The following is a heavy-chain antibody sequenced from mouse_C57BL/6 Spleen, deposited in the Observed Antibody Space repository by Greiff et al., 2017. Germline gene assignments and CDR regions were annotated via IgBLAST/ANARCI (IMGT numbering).Heavy chain of an antibody. V-gene: IGHV14-2*01. CDR3: ADGYDAMDY. D-gene: IGHD2-3*01. CDR1: GFNFNDYY. Sequence: VQLKESGAELVKPGASVKLSCTASGFNFNDYYMHWVQQRTEQGLEWIGRIDPEDGETKYAPKFQGKATITADTTSNTAYLQHSSLTSEATAVYYCADGYDAMDYWGQGTSVTVSS. CDR2: IDPEDGET. J-gene: IGHJ4*01.